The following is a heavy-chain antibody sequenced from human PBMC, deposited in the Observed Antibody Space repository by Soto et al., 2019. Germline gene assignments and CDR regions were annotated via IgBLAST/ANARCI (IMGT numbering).Heavy chain of an antibody. CDR3: TRACLEDYYDSSGYYCFDY. J-gene: IGHJ4*02. CDR2: IRSKANSYAT. V-gene: IGHV3-73*01. Sequence: GGSLRLSCAASGFTFSGSAMHWVRQASGKGPEWVGRIRSKANSYATAYAASVKGRFTISRDDSKNTAYLQMNSLKTEDTAVYYCTRACLEDYYDSSGYYCFDYWGQGTLVTVSS. CDR1: GFTFSGSA. D-gene: IGHD3-22*01.